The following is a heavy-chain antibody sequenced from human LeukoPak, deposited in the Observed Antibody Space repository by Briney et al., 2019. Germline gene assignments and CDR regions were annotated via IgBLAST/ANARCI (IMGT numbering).Heavy chain of an antibody. J-gene: IGHJ4*02. Sequence: GGSLRLSCAASGFTFSDYWIHWVRQAPGKGLVWVSRINTDGSITNYADSVKGRFSISRDNAKNTLYLQMNSLRAEDTAVYYCARPDYDYWGQGTLVTVSS. D-gene: IGHD5-12*01. CDR2: INTDGSIT. CDR1: GFTFSDYW. V-gene: IGHV3-74*01. CDR3: ARPDYDY.